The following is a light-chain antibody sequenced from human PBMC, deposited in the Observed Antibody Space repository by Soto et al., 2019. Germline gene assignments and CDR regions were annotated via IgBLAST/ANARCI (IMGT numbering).Light chain of an antibody. CDR2: SAF. V-gene: IGKV3-20*01. CDR3: QYFGSSPWT. Sequence: EIVLTQSPGTLSLSPGERGTLSCRASQIVSSNYLAWYQQKPGQDPRLLIYSAFSSATGIPDRFSGSGSGTDFTLTISRLEPEDFAVYYCQYFGSSPWTFGQGTKVEIK. CDR1: QIVSSNY. J-gene: IGKJ1*01.